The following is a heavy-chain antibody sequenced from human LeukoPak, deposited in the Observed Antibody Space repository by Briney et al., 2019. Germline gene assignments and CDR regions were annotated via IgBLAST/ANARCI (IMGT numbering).Heavy chain of an antibody. V-gene: IGHV3-30-3*01. CDR1: GFTFSSYA. Sequence: GGSLRLSCAASGFTFSSYAMHWVRQAPGKGLEWVAVISYDGSNKYYADSVKGRFTISRDNSKNTLYLQMNSLRADDTAVYYCARDRVTKQAPPGYWGQGTLVTVSS. CDR3: ARDRVTKQAPPGY. D-gene: IGHD2-8*01. CDR2: ISYDGSNK. J-gene: IGHJ4*02.